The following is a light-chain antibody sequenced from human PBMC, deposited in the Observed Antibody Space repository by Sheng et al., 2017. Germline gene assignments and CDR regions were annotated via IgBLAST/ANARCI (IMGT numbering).Light chain of an antibody. CDR3: QAWDSNTVV. CDR2: QDS. J-gene: IGLJ2*01. CDR1: ELGNKY. V-gene: IGLV3-1*01. Sequence: SYELTQSPSVSVSPGQTAIITCSGDELGNKYTCWYQQRPGQSPVLVIYQDSKRPSGIPERFSGSNSGNAITLTISGTQAMDEADYYCQAWDSNTVVFGGGTKLTVL.